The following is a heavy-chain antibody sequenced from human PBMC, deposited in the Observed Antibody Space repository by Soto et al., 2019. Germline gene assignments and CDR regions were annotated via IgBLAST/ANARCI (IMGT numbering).Heavy chain of an antibody. CDR1: GGTFSSYA. D-gene: IGHD6-13*01. CDR3: ARDIYSSSWEMSYYYYYGMDV. J-gene: IGHJ6*02. CDR2: IIPIFGTA. Sequence: QVQLVQSGAEVKKPGSSVKVSCKASGGTFSSYAISWVRQAPGQGLEWMGGIIPIFGTANYAQKFQGRVTIDADESTSTADMELSSLRSEDTAVYCCARDIYSSSWEMSYYYYYGMDVWGQGTTVTVSS. V-gene: IGHV1-69*12.